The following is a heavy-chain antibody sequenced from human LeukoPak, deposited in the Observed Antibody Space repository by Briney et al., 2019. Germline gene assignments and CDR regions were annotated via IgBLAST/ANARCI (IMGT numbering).Heavy chain of an antibody. Sequence: ASVKVSCKAYGYAFSTYYIHWVRQAPGQGLEWMGIVNPSGGSTTYAQQLQGRVTMTRETSTSTVYMEISILRSEDTAVYYCARGEGAYYDFWSGYPGYWGQGTLVTVSS. CDR2: VNPSGGST. J-gene: IGHJ4*02. CDR1: GYAFSTYY. CDR3: ARGEGAYYDFWSGYPGY. V-gene: IGHV1-46*04. D-gene: IGHD3-3*01.